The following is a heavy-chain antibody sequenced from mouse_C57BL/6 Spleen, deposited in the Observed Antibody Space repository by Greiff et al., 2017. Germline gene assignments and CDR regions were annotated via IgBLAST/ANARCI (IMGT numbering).Heavy chain of an antibody. CDR1: GYAFSSSW. V-gene: IGHV1-82*01. CDR3: ARGGTDY. Sequence: QVQLKQSGPELVKPGASVKISCKASGYAFSSSWMNWVKQRPGTGLEWIGRIYPGDGDTNYNGKFKGKATLTADTSSSTAYMQLSSLTSEDSAVYFCARGGTDYWGQGTTLTVSS. CDR2: IYPGDGDT. D-gene: IGHD3-3*01. J-gene: IGHJ2*01.